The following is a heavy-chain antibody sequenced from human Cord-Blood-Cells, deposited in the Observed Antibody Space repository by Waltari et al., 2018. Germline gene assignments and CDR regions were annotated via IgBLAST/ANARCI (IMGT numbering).Heavy chain of an antibody. CDR2: VSRSGSTI. D-gene: IGHD2-21*01. V-gene: IGHV3-48*03. CDR3: ARVGIAVDY. CDR1: GFTFSSYE. J-gene: IGHJ4*02. Sequence: EVQLVESGGGLVQPGGSLRLSCAASGFTFSSYEMNWVRQAPGKGLEWVSYVSRSGSTIYYADSGKGRFTISRDNAKNSLYLQRNSLRAEDTAVYYCARVGIAVDYWGQGTLVTVSS.